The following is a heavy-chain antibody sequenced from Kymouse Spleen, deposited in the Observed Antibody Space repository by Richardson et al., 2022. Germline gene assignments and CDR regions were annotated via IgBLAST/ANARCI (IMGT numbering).Heavy chain of an antibody. J-gene: IGHJ4*02. CDR3: ARHKQQLPLYFDY. CDR1: GGSISSSSYY. CDR2: IYYSGST. Sequence: QLQLQESGPGLVKPSETLSLTCTVSGGSISSSSYYWGWIRQPPGKGLEWIGSIYYSGSTYYNPSLKSRVTISVDTSKNQFSLKLSSVTAADTAVYYCARHKQQLPLYFDYWGQGTLVTVSS. D-gene: IGHD6-13*01. V-gene: IGHV4-39*01.